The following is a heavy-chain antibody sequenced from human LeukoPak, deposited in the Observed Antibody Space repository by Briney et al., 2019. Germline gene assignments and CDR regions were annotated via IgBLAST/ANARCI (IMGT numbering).Heavy chain of an antibody. J-gene: IGHJ6*02. CDR1: GFTFSDYY. CDR2: ITNVGDGI. D-gene: IGHD2-2*01. V-gene: IGHV3-11*01. CDR3: ALSSISPSYYYGVDV. Sequence: GGSLRLSCVASGFTFSDYYMAWIRQAPGKGLDWVSYITNVGDGIYYADSVKGRFTMSRDNAKNSLYLQMNSLRADDSAVYYCALSSISPSYYYGVDVWGQGTTVSVSS.